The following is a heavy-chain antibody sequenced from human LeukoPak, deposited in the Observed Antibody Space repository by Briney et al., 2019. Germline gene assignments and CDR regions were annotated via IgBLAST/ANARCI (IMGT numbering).Heavy chain of an antibody. CDR3: ARDAVGAKTDY. CDR2: IYHSGST. D-gene: IGHD1-26*01. V-gene: IGHV4-38-2*02. J-gene: IGHJ4*02. Sequence: PSETLSLTCTVSGYSISSGYYWGWIRQPPGKGLEWIGSIYHSGSTYYNPSLKSRVTISVDTSKNQFSLKLSSVTAADTAVYYCARDAVGAKTDYWGQGSLVTVSS. CDR1: GYSISSGYY.